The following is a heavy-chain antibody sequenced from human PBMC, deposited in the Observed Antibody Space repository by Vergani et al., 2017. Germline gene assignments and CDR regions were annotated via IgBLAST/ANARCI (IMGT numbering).Heavy chain of an antibody. Sequence: EVQLVESGGGLIHPGGSLRLSCEGSGFSFSGYWMHWVRQSPEEGLVWVSRIKSDGSITNYADSVKGRFTISRDNAKNTLYLEMNSLRGDDTAIYYCVRARCSGPCFMSNWFDSWGQGTLVTVSS. CDR2: IKSDGSIT. CDR1: GFSFSGYW. V-gene: IGHV3-74*01. CDR3: VRARCSGPCFMSNWFDS. J-gene: IGHJ5*01. D-gene: IGHD5-12*01.